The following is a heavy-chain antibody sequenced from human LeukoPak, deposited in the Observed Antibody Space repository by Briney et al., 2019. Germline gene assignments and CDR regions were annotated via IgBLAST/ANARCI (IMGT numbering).Heavy chain of an antibody. D-gene: IGHD3-22*01. Sequence: QAGGSLRLSCPASAFTFSNYVMSWVRQAPGKGLEWVSTISASGERTYHADSVRGRFTISRDNSKNTLHLQMNSLRADDTAVYYCAKAGPSTMTFDAFDIWGQGTVVTVSS. CDR1: AFTFSNYV. CDR3: AKAGPSTMTFDAFDI. CDR2: ISASGERT. J-gene: IGHJ3*02. V-gene: IGHV3-23*01.